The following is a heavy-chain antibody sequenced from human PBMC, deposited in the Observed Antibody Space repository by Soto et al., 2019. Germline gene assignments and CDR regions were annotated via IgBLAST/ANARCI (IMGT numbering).Heavy chain of an antibody. CDR1: GFTFSSYG. V-gene: IGHV3-33*01. CDR3: ARDLGYYDSSGYYPFGY. Sequence: GGSLRLSCAASGFTFSSYGMHWVRQAPGKGLEWVAVIWYDGSNKYYADSVKGRFTISRDNSKNTLYLQMNSLRAEDTAVYYCARDLGYYDSSGYYPFGYWGQGTLVTVSS. D-gene: IGHD3-22*01. CDR2: IWYDGSNK. J-gene: IGHJ4*02.